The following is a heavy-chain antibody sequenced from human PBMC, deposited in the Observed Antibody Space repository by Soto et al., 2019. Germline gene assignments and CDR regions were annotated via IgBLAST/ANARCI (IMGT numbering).Heavy chain of an antibody. J-gene: IGHJ3*02. V-gene: IGHV1-69*02. CDR3: AGRNGDCSGTSCYSRDDAFDI. CDR1: GGTFSSYT. CDR2: IIPILGIA. D-gene: IGHD2-2*02. Sequence: QVQLVQSGAEVKKPGSSVKVSCKASGGTFSSYTISWVRQAPGQGLEWMGRIIPILGIANYAQKFQGRVWITADKPTRTAYVELSSMRSEITAVYYCAGRNGDCSGTSCYSRDDAFDIWGQGTMVTVSS.